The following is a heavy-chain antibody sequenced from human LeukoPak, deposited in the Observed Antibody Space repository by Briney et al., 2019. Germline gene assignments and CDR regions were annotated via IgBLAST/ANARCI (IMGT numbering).Heavy chain of an antibody. J-gene: IGHJ4*02. CDR1: GFTFSSYS. V-gene: IGHV3-23*01. CDR3: ASGREGYNTAFGY. CDR2: ISGSGNSP. Sequence: GGSLRLSCAASGFTFSSYSMNCVRQAPGRGLEWVSSISGSGNSPYYADFVKGRFTISRDNSKSTLYLQMNSLRAEDTAVYYCASGREGYNTAFGYWGQGTLLTVSS. D-gene: IGHD5-24*01.